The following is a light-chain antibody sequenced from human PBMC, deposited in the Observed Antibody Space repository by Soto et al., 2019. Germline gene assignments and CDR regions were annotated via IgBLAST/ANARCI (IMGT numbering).Light chain of an antibody. Sequence: QSALTQPRSVSGSPGQSVTISCTGTSSDVGRSDYVSWYQQHPGKAPKVMIYDVNKRPSGVPDRFSGSKSGNTASLTISGLQAEDEADYYCCSYAGSYTDVFGTGTKLTVL. CDR3: CSYAGSYTDV. J-gene: IGLJ1*01. CDR2: DVN. CDR1: SSDVGRSDY. V-gene: IGLV2-11*01.